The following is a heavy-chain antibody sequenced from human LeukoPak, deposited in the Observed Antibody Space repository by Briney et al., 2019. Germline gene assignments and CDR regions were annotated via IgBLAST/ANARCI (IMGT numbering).Heavy chain of an antibody. Sequence: SETLSLTCTVSGGSISSYYWSWIRQPPGKGLEWIGYIHYSGSSNYNPSLKSRVTMSVDTSKNQFSLNLNSVTAADTAVYYCARGYITMVRGVIKGYYYYMDVWGKGTTVTVSS. CDR1: GGSISSYY. D-gene: IGHD3-10*01. J-gene: IGHJ6*03. CDR2: IHYSGSS. CDR3: ARGYITMVRGVIKGYYYYMDV. V-gene: IGHV4-59*12.